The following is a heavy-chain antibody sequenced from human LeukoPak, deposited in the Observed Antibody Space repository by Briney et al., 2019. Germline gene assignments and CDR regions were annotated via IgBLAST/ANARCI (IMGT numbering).Heavy chain of an antibody. CDR1: GGTFSSYA. D-gene: IGHD2-15*01. Sequence: ASVKVSCKASGGTFSSYAISWVRQAPGQGLEWMGGIIPIFGTANYAQKFQGRVTITADESTSTAYMELSSLRSEDTAVYYCASRYCSGGSCYSDTLDYWGQGTLVTVSS. J-gene: IGHJ4*02. CDR3: ASRYCSGGSCYSDTLDY. CDR2: IIPIFGTA. V-gene: IGHV1-69*13.